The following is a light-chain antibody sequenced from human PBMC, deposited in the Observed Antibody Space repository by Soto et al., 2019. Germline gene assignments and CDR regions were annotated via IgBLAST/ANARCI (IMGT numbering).Light chain of an antibody. CDR3: QQYYSYPIT. V-gene: IGKV1-12*01. J-gene: IGKJ5*01. Sequence: IHMTQSPSSVSASVGDRVTIICRASQGISSWLAWYQQKQGKAPKLLIYAASSLESGVPSRFSGSGYGTDFNLTISCLQSEDFATYYCQQYYSYPITFGQGTRLEIK. CDR2: AAS. CDR1: QGISSW.